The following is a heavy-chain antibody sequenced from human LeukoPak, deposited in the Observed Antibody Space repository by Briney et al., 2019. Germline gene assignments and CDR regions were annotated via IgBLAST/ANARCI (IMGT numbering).Heavy chain of an antibody. D-gene: IGHD5-24*01. J-gene: IGHJ4*02. CDR2: IYSGGST. CDR1: GFTVSSNY. CDR3: ARDLRDGYNSGSLGY. Sequence: GGSLRLSCAASGFTVSSNYMSWVRQAPGKGLEWVSVIYSGGSTYYADSVKGRFTISRDNCKNTLYLQMNSLRAEDTAVYYCARDLRDGYNSGSLGYWGQGTLVTVSS. V-gene: IGHV3-53*01.